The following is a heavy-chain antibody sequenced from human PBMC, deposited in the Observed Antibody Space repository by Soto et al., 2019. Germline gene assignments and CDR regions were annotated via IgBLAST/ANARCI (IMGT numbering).Heavy chain of an antibody. J-gene: IGHJ4*02. V-gene: IGHV3-21*01. CDR1: GFTFSSYS. CDR3: VPSLYCSGGSCYSALDY. Sequence: GGSLRLSCAASGFTFSSYSMNWVRQAPGKGLEWVSSISSSSSYIYYADSVKGRFTISRDNAKNSLYLQMNSLRAEDTAVYYCVPSLYCSGGSCYSALDYWGQGTLVTVSS. D-gene: IGHD2-15*01. CDR2: ISSSSSYI.